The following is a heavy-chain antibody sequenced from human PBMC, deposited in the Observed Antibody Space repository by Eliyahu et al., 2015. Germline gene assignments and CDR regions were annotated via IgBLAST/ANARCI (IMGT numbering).Heavy chain of an antibody. CDR2: IFYSGDT. Sequence: QVQLQESGPGLVKPSETLSLTCTXXDGSXSPYYWXWIRQLPGKGLEWIGCIFYSGDTNYNPSLKSRVTISVDTSKNQFSLRLSSVTAADTAMYYCARRRAAAVKGGFDMWGQGTMVTVSS. V-gene: IGHV4-59*08. CDR3: ARRRAAAVKGGFDM. D-gene: IGHD6-13*01. J-gene: IGHJ3*02. CDR1: DGSXSPYY.